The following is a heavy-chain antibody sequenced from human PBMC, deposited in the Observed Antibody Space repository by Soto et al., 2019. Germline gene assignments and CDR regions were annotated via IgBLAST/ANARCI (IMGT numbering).Heavy chain of an antibody. Sequence: QLQLQESGSGLVKPSQTLSLTCAVSGGSISSGGYSWSWIRQPPGKGLEWIGYIYHSGSTYYNPSLKSRVTITVDRSKNQFSLKLSSVTAADTAVYYCARGNAGVGGSGSYAYWGQGTLVTVSS. CDR3: ARGNAGVGGSGSYAY. J-gene: IGHJ4*02. V-gene: IGHV4-30-2*01. CDR1: GGSISSGGYS. D-gene: IGHD3-10*01. CDR2: IYHSGST.